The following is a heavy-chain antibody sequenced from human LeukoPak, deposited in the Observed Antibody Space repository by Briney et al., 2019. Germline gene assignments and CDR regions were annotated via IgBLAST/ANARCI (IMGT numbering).Heavy chain of an antibody. J-gene: IGHJ6*03. V-gene: IGHV3-21*01. CDR2: ITSSSSYI. Sequence: PGGSLRLSCVASGFTFNTYNMNRVRQAPGKGLEWVSSITSSSSYIYYADSVKGRFTISRDNAKSSLYLQMNSLRDEDTAVYYCARDPYSGNYGDYYYCYMDVWGKGTTVTISS. CDR1: GFTFNTYN. CDR3: ARDPYSGNYGDYYYCYMDV. D-gene: IGHD1-26*01.